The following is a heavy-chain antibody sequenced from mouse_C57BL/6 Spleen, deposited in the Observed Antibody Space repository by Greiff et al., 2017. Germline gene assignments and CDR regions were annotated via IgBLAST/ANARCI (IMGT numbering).Heavy chain of an antibody. J-gene: IGHJ2*01. CDR3: ARRRANWAFDY. V-gene: IGHV1-61*01. D-gene: IGHD4-1*01. CDR1: GYTFTSYW. Sequence: QVQLQQPGAELVRPGSSVKLSCKASGYTFTSYWMDWVKQRPGQGLEWIGNIYPSDSETHYNQKFKDKATLTVDKSSSTAYMQLSSLTSEDSAVXYCARRRANWAFDYWGQGTTLTVSS. CDR2: IYPSDSET.